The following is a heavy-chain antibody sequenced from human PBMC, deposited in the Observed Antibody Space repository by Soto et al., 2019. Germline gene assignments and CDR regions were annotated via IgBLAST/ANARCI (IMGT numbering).Heavy chain of an antibody. D-gene: IGHD2-2*01. V-gene: IGHV3-21*01. CDR2: ISSSSSYI. J-gene: IGHJ5*02. CDR3: ASRPVYCSSTSCYLQFDP. CDR1: GFTFSTFA. Sequence: GGSLRLSCAASGFTFSTFAMSWVRQTPGKGLEWVSSISSSSSYIYYADSVKGRFTISRDNAKNSLYLQMNSLRAEDTTVYYCASRPVYCSSTSCYLQFDPWGQGTLVTVSS.